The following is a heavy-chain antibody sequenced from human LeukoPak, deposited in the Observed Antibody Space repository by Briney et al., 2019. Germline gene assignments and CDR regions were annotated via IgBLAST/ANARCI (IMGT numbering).Heavy chain of an antibody. Sequence: ASVKVSCKASGYTFTSYAMNWVRQAPGQGLEWMGWVNTNTRNPTYAQGFTGRFVFSLDTSVSTAYLQISSLKAEDTAVYYCARDEVVPAAKPDYWGQGTLVTVSS. CDR3: ARDEVVPAAKPDY. CDR1: GYTFTSYA. D-gene: IGHD2-2*01. J-gene: IGHJ4*02. CDR2: VNTNTRNP. V-gene: IGHV7-4-1*02.